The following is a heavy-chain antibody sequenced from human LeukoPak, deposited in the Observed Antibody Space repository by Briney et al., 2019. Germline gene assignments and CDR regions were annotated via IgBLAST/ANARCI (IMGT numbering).Heavy chain of an antibody. CDR2: INHSGST. Sequence: PSETLSLTCAVYGGSFSGCYWGWIRQPPGKGLEWIGEINHSGSTNYNPSLKSRVTISADTSKNQFSLKLSSVTAADTAVYYCASRPDYDFWSGYVSGLYGMDVWGQGTTVTVSS. D-gene: IGHD3-3*01. J-gene: IGHJ6*02. CDR3: ASRPDYDFWSGYVSGLYGMDV. CDR1: GGSFSGCY. V-gene: IGHV4-34*01.